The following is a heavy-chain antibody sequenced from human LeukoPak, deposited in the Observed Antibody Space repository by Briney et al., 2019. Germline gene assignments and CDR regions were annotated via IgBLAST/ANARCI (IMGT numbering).Heavy chain of an antibody. CDR1: GYTFTSYD. Sequence: ASVTVSCKASGYTFTSYDMNWVRQATGQGLEWMGWMNPNSGNTGYAQKFQGRVTITRNTSISTAYMELSSLRSEDTAVYYCARAHTSANWFDPWGQGTLVTVSS. CDR2: MNPNSGNT. CDR3: ARAHTSANWFDP. J-gene: IGHJ5*02. V-gene: IGHV1-8*03.